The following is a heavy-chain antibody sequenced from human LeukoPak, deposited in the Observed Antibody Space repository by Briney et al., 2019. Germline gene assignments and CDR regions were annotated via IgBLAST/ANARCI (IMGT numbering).Heavy chain of an antibody. CDR1: GGTFSSYA. Sequence: GASVKVSCKAFGGTFSSYAISWVRQAPGQGLEWMGRIIPIFGTANYAQKFQGRVTITTDESTSTAYMELSSLRSEDTAVYYCARNRVGATMTTADYWGQGTLVTVSS. V-gene: IGHV1-69*05. J-gene: IGHJ4*02. D-gene: IGHD1-26*01. CDR3: ARNRVGATMTTADY. CDR2: IIPIFGTA.